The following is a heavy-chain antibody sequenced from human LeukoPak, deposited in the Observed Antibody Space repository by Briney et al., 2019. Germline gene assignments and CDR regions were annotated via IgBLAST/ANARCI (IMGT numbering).Heavy chain of an antibody. CDR3: ARDLWCGADCYGTFDI. CDR1: GFTFSSYG. CDR2: TWYDESNK. V-gene: IGHV3-33*08. D-gene: IGHD2-21*02. J-gene: IGHJ3*02. Sequence: PGGSLRLSCAASGFTFSSYGMNWVRQAPGKGLEWVALTWYDESNKYYADSVKGRFTISRDNSKNTLYLQMNSLRAEDTAVYYCARDLWCGADCYGTFDIWGQGTMVSVSS.